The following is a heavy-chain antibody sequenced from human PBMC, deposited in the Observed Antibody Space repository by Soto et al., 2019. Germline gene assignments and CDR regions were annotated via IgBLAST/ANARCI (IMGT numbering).Heavy chain of an antibody. D-gene: IGHD1-1*01. CDR3: ARGAGVPLQPRFDS. V-gene: IGHV4-39*01. CDR1: GGSISSRGYY. J-gene: IGHJ5*01. Sequence: SETLSLTCTVSGGSISSRGYYWGWIRQPPGKGLEWIGTIYYSGSTYYNPSLKSRVTISVDTSKNQFSLKLSSVTAADTAVFYCARGAGVPLQPRFDSWGHGTLVTVSS. CDR2: IYYSGST.